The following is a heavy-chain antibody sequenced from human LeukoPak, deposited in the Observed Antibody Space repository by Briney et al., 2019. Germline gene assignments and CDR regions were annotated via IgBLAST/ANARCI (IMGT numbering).Heavy chain of an antibody. Sequence: GGSLILSCAASGFIFINAWMSWVRQAPGKGLEWVGRIKSKTDGGTTDYAAPVKGRFTISRDDSDNTLYLQMNSLEIEDTAVYYCRYFDYGGQGTLVTVSA. CDR3: RYFDY. CDR2: IKSKTDGGTT. J-gene: IGHJ4*02. V-gene: IGHV3-15*01. CDR1: GFIFINAW.